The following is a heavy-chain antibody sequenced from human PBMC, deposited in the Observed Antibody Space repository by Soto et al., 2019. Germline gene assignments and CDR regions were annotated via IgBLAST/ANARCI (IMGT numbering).Heavy chain of an antibody. CDR3: ARDRTEALWFGELLNYGMDV. J-gene: IGHJ6*02. CDR2: ISYDGSNK. V-gene: IGHV3-30-3*01. D-gene: IGHD3-10*01. Sequence: GGSLRLSCAASGFTFSSYAMHWVRQAPGKGLEWVAVISYDGSNKYYADSVKGRFTISRDNSKNTLYLQMNSLRAEDTAVYYCARDRTEALWFGELLNYGMDVWGQGTTVTVSS. CDR1: GFTFSSYA.